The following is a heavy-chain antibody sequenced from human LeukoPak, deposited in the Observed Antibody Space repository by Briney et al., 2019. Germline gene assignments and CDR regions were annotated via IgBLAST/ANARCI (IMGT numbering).Heavy chain of an antibody. D-gene: IGHD1-26*01. CDR1: GYTFTSYY. J-gene: IGHJ4*02. Sequence: GASVKVSCKASGYTFTSYYMHWVRQAPGQGLEWMGIINPSGGSTSYAQKFQGRVTMTRDTSISTAYMELSRLRSDDTAVYYCARDSGSYYRFFDYWGQGTLVTVSS. CDR2: INPSGGST. V-gene: IGHV1-46*01. CDR3: ARDSGSYYRFFDY.